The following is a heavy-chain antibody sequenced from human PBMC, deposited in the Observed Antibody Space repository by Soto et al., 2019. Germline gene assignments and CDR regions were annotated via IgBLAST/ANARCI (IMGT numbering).Heavy chain of an antibody. CDR1: GFTFSSYW. CDR2: IKQDGSEK. J-gene: IGHJ6*02. Sequence: PGGSLRLSCAASGFTFSSYWMSWVRQAPGKGLEWVANIKQDGSEKYYVDSVKGRFTISRDTSKNQVVLTMTNMDPVDTATYYCARSPSLYYYGMDVWGQGTTVTVSS. CDR3: ARSPSLYYYGMDV. V-gene: IGHV3-7*03. D-gene: IGHD4-17*01.